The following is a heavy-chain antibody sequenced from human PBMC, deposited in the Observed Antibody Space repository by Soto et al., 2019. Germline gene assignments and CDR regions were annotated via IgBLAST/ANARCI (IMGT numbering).Heavy chain of an antibody. V-gene: IGHV3-21*06. CDR3: ARVAY. Sequence: GGSLRLSCVASGFTFSRYSINWFRQAPGKGLEWVSSISSGGNTKSYANSVKGRFPISRDNAKNSLYLEMNSLRPEDTAVYYCARVAYWGQGTLVTVSS. J-gene: IGHJ4*02. CDR2: ISSGGNTK. CDR1: GFTFSRYS.